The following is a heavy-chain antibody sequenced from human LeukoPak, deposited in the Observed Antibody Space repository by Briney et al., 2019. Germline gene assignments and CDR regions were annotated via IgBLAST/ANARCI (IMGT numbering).Heavy chain of an antibody. V-gene: IGHV4-61*02. D-gene: IGHD3-10*01. J-gene: IGHJ4*02. CDR3: AIRGPSGSEGRAFDY. CDR1: GGSINSGSYY. CDR2: IYTNGST. Sequence: SETLSLTCTVSGGSINSGSYYWSWIRQPAGKGLEWIGRIYTNGSTNYNTPLKSLVPISADTSNNQFSLNLSSVTAADTAVYYCAIRGPSGSEGRAFDYWGQGALVTVS.